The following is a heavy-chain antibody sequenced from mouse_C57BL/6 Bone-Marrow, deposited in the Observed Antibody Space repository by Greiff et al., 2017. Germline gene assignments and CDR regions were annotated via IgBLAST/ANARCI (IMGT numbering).Heavy chain of an antibody. Sequence: QVTLKVCGPGILQPSQTLSLTCSFSGFSLSTFGMGVCWIRQPSGKRLEWLAHIWWDDDKYYNPALKSRLTISKDNSKNQVYLKIAKVDTADTATYNCARIGIVGCPYYFDYWGQGTTLTVSS. D-gene: IGHD1-3*01. J-gene: IGHJ2*01. CDR1: GFSLSTFGMG. CDR2: IWWDDDK. V-gene: IGHV8-8*01. CDR3: ARIGIVGCPYYFDY.